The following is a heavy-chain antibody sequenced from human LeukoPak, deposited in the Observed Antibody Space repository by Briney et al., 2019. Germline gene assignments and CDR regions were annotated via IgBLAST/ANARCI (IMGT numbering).Heavy chain of an antibody. D-gene: IGHD2-8*02. J-gene: IGHJ4*02. Sequence: PSETLSLTCSVSGGSISGGSYYWSWIRQPAGKGLEWIGRIYTRGSTNYSPSLKSRVTISVDTSKNQFSLNLNSVTAADTAVYYCARAVAYGIDTGYFDYWGQGTLVTVSS. CDR3: ARAVAYGIDTGYFDY. CDR2: IYTRGST. CDR1: GGSISGGSYY. V-gene: IGHV4-61*02.